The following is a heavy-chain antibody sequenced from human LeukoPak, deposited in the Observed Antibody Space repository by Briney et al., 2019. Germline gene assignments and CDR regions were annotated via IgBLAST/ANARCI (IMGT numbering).Heavy chain of an antibody. V-gene: IGHV3-7*01. CDR2: IGLDGSEK. Sequence: GGSLRLSCAASGFTFSSYGMHWVRQAPGKGLEWVANIGLDGSEKYYVDSVKGRFTISRDNAKNSLYLQMNSLRAEDTAVYYCATDRQPSRYLGLWSWGQGTLVTVSS. J-gene: IGHJ4*02. CDR1: GFTFSSYG. D-gene: IGHD5-18*01. CDR3: ATDRQPSRYLGLWS.